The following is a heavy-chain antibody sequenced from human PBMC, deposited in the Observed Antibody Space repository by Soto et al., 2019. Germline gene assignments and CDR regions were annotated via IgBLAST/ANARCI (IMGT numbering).Heavy chain of an antibody. CDR2: INPSGGST. V-gene: IGHV1-46*01. J-gene: IGHJ6*02. Sequence: QVQLVQSGAEVKKPGASVKVSCKASGYTFTSYYMHWVRQAPGQGLEWMGIINPSGGSTSYAQKFQGRVTMTRDKSTSTVYMELSSMRSEDTAGYYCARDQGPGYYGMDVWGQGTTVTVSS. CDR1: GYTFTSYY. CDR3: ARDQGPGYYGMDV.